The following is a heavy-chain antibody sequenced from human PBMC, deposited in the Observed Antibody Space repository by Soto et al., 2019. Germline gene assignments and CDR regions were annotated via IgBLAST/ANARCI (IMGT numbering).Heavy chain of an antibody. CDR3: ARHPSDFWFDP. Sequence: QLQLQESGPGLVKPSETLSLTCSVSGGSISSSRYFWGWIRQPPGKGLEWIGSTYYSGSTSYNPSLKSRVSVAVDPSKNQFSLKLSSVTAADTAVYYCARHPSDFWFDPWCQGTLVTVSS. V-gene: IGHV4-39*01. CDR1: GGSISSSRYF. J-gene: IGHJ5*02. CDR2: TYYSGST. D-gene: IGHD2-21*02.